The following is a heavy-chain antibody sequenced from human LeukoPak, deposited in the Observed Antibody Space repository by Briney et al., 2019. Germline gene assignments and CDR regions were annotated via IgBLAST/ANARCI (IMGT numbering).Heavy chain of an antibody. CDR3: AKDMVAAAGVLTYYYYYYGMDV. CDR1: GFTFSSNG. J-gene: IGHJ6*04. CDR2: ISYDGSNK. D-gene: IGHD6-13*01. Sequence: GGSLRLSCAASGFTFSSNGMHWVRQAPGKGLEWVAVISYDGSNKYYADSVKGRFTISRDNSKNTLYLQMNSLRAEDTAVYYCAKDMVAAAGVLTYYYYYYGMDVWGKGTTVTVSS. V-gene: IGHV3-30*18.